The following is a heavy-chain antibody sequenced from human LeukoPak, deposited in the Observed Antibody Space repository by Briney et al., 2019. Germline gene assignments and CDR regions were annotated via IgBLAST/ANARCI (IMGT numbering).Heavy chain of an antibody. J-gene: IGHJ5*02. CDR3: ARLARYSSSWYVYWFDP. CDR2: IYYSGST. D-gene: IGHD6-13*01. CDR1: GGSISSYY. V-gene: IGHV4-59*01. Sequence: SETLSLTCTVSGGSISSYYWSWIRQPPGKGLEWIGYIYYSGSTNYNPSLKSRVTISVDTSKNQFSLKLSSVTAADTAVYYCARLARYSSSWYVYWFDPWGQGTLVTVSS.